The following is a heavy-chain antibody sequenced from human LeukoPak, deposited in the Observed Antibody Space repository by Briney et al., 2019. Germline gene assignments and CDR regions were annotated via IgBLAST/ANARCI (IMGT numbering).Heavy chain of an antibody. D-gene: IGHD3-10*01. CDR1: GGSISSSNYY. V-gene: IGHV4-39*07. CDR3: ARGGYYGSGNDFRFDP. J-gene: IGHJ5*02. Sequence: SETLSLTCTVSGGSISSSNYYWGWIRQPPGKGLEWIGSIYYSGNTYYNPSLKSRVTISVDTSKNQFSLKLSSVTAADTAIYYCARGGYYGSGNDFRFDPWGQGTLVTVSS. CDR2: IYYSGNT.